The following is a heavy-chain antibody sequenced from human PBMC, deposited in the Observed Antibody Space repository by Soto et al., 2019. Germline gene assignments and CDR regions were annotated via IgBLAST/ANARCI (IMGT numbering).Heavy chain of an antibody. CDR1: GFIFSSHH. Sequence: PGGSLRLSCAASGFIFSSHHMNWVRQAPGKGLEFVASISGSGDYIYYADSVKGRFIISRDNAKNSLYLQMSSLRAEDTAVYYCARMGLWGKLTDLWGQGTSVTVSS. D-gene: IGHD7-27*01. CDR3: ARMGLWGKLTDL. J-gene: IGHJ4*02. CDR2: ISGSGDYI. V-gene: IGHV3-21*01.